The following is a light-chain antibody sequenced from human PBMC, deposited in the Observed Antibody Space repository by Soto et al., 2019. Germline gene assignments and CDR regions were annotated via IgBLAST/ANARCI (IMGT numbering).Light chain of an antibody. J-gene: IGLJ1*01. CDR2: EVS. CDR3: CSYAGSSTLV. V-gene: IGLV2-23*02. CDR1: SSDVGSYNL. Sequence: QSALTQPASVSGSPGQSITISCTGTSSDVGSYNLVSWYQQHPGKAPKLMIYEVSKRPSGVSNRFSGSKSGNTASLTISGLPAEDEADYYCCSYAGSSTLVFGTGTKVTVL.